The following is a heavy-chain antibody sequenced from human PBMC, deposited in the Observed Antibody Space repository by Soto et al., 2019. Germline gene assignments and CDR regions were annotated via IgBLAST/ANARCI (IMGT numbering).Heavy chain of an antibody. D-gene: IGHD3-9*01. CDR3: AREARGPYFDWAYRASWFDP. CDR2: ISSSSSYI. J-gene: IGHJ5*02. CDR1: GFTFSSYS. V-gene: IGHV3-21*01. Sequence: GGSLRLSCAASGFTFSSYSMNWVRQAPGKGLEWVSSISSSSSYIYYADSVKGRFTISRDNSKNTLYLQMNSLRAEDTAVYYCAREARGPYFDWAYRASWFDPWGQGTLVTVSS.